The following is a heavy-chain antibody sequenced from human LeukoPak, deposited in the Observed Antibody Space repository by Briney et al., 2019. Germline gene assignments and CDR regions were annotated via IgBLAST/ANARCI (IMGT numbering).Heavy chain of an antibody. CDR3: AKEVGSGWYPHYFDY. D-gene: IGHD6-19*01. CDR1: GSTFSSYG. Sequence: GGSLRLSCAASGSTFSSYGMHWVRQAPGKGLEWVAVISYDGSNKYYADSVKGRFTISRDNSKNTLYLQMNSLRAEDTAVYYCAKEVGSGWYPHYFDYWGQGTLVTVSS. J-gene: IGHJ4*02. CDR2: ISYDGSNK. V-gene: IGHV3-30*18.